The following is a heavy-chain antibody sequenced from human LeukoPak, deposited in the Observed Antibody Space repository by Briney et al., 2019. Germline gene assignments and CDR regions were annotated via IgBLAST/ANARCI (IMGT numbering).Heavy chain of an antibody. CDR3: AKDTVRNVASNYYDSSGYYSRDDY. CDR1: GFTFSSYA. D-gene: IGHD3-22*01. J-gene: IGHJ4*02. Sequence: GGSLRLSRAASGFTFSSYAMSWVRQAPGKGLEWVSAISGSGGSTYYADSVKGRFTISRDNSKNTLYLQMNSLRAEDTAVYYCAKDTVRNVASNYYDSSGYYSRDDYWGQGTPVTVSS. CDR2: ISGSGGST. V-gene: IGHV3-23*01.